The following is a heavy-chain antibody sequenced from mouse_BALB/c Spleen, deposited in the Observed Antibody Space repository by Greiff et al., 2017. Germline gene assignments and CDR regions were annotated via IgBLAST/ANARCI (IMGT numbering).Heavy chain of an antibody. D-gene: IGHD2-3*01. J-gene: IGHJ2*01. V-gene: IGHV5-6-3*01. CDR2: INSNGGST. CDR3: AREVYDGYYRGFDY. Sequence: EVQLVESGGGLVQPGGSLKLSCAASGFTFSSYGMSWVRQTPDKRLELVATINSNGGSTYYPDSVKGRFTISRDNAKNTLYLQMSSLKSEGTAMYYCAREVYDGYYRGFDYWGQGTTLTVSS. CDR1: GFTFSSYG.